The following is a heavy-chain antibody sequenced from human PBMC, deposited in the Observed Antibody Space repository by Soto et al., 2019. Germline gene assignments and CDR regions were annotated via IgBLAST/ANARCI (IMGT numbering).Heavy chain of an antibody. D-gene: IGHD3-3*01. CDR1: GFTFSSYA. CDR3: AKDGSYYDFWSGYSSLYYFDY. CDR2: ISGSGGST. Sequence: LRLSCAASGFTFSSYAMSWVRQAPGKGLEWVSAISGSGGSTYYADSVKGRFTISRDNSKNTLYLQMNSLRAEDTAVYYCAKDGSYYDFWSGYSSLYYFDYWGQGTLVTVSS. V-gene: IGHV3-23*01. J-gene: IGHJ4*02.